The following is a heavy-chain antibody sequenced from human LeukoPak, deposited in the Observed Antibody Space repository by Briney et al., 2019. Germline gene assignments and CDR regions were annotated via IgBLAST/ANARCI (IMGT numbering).Heavy chain of an antibody. D-gene: IGHD3-10*01. Sequence: GGSLRLSCAASGFSFNNYWMSWVRQAPGKGLEWVSGISWNSGSIGYADSVKGRFTISRDNAKNSLYLQMNSLRAEDTALYYCAKDISPYYGSGSWTDYWGQGTLVTVSS. CDR1: GFSFNNYW. J-gene: IGHJ4*02. V-gene: IGHV3-9*01. CDR2: ISWNSGSI. CDR3: AKDISPYYGSGSWTDY.